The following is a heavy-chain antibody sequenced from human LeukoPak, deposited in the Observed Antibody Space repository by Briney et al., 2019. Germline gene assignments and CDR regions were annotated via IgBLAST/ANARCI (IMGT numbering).Heavy chain of an antibody. V-gene: IGHV3-48*01. Sequence: GGSLRLSCAASGFTFSTYMMNWVRQAPGKGLEWVSYINSNSRTIYYADSVKGRFTVSRDNAKNSLYLQMNSLRAEDTAVYYCAKTEKPVSYYFDYWGQGTLVTVSS. CDR1: GFTFSTYM. CDR3: AKTEKPVSYYFDY. D-gene: IGHD5-24*01. J-gene: IGHJ4*02. CDR2: INSNSRTI.